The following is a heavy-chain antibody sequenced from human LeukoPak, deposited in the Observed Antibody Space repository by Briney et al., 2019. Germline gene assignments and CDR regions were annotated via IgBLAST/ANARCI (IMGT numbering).Heavy chain of an antibody. J-gene: IGHJ5*02. CDR2: INHSGRT. CDR1: GGSFSGYY. CDR3: AREQGGYDYVWGSYRYTNWFDP. V-gene: IGHV4-34*01. Sequence: SETLSLTCAVYGGSFSGYYWSWIRQPPGKGLEWIGDINHSGRTNYNSSLKSRVTISVDTSKNQFSLKLSSVTAADTAVYYCAREQGGYDYVWGSYRYTNWFDPWGQGTLVTVSS. D-gene: IGHD3-16*02.